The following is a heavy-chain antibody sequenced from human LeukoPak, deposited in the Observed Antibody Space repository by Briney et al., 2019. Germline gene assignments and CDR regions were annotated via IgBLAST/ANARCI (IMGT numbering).Heavy chain of an antibody. Sequence: SETLSLTCTVSGGSISSYYWSWIRQPPGKGLEWIGYIYYSGSTNYNPSLKSRVTISVDTSKNQFSLKLSSVTAADTAVYYCARGTEDLSSWSNNWFDPWGQGTLVTVSS. J-gene: IGHJ5*02. V-gene: IGHV4-59*01. CDR3: ARGTEDLSSWSNNWFDP. CDR2: IYYSGST. CDR1: GGSISSYY. D-gene: IGHD6-13*01.